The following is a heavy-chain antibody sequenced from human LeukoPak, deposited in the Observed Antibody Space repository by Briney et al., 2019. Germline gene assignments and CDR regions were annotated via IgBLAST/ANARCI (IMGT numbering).Heavy chain of an antibody. CDR3: ARDRYCSGGSCPFGY. V-gene: IGHV4-31*03. J-gene: IGHJ4*02. Sequence: PSETLSLTCTVSGGSFSSCGYYWIWIRQRPGKGLEWNGNIYYSGSSYYNPSSKSRVTISVDTSKNQFSLKLSYATAPDTAVYYCARDRYCSGGSCPFGYWGQGTLVTVSS. CDR1: GGSFSSCGYY. CDR2: IYYSGSS. D-gene: IGHD2-15*01.